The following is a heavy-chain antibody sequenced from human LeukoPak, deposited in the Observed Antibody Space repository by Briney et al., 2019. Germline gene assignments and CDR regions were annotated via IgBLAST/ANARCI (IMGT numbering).Heavy chain of an antibody. Sequence: SETLSLTCTVSGGSISSYYWSWIRQPAGKGLEWIGRIYTSGSTNYNPSLKSRVTMSVDTSKNQFSLKLSSVTAADTAVYYCARGKRDIVVVVAAGTKHNWFDPWGQGTLVTVSS. V-gene: IGHV4-4*07. CDR3: ARGKRDIVVVVAAGTKHNWFDP. J-gene: IGHJ5*02. CDR2: IYTSGST. D-gene: IGHD2-15*01. CDR1: GGSISSYY.